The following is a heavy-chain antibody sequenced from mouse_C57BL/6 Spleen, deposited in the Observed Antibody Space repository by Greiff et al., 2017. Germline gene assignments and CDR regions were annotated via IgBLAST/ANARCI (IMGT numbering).Heavy chain of an antibody. V-gene: IGHV1-54*01. J-gene: IGHJ2*01. CDR3: AREGYDYDVDY. CDR2: INPGSGGT. Sequence: VQLQQSGAELVRPGTSVKVSCKASGYAFTNYLIEWVKQRPGQGLEWIGVINPGSGGTNYNEKFKGKATLTADKSSSTAYMQLSSLTSEDSAVYFCAREGYDYDVDYWGQGTTLTVSS. CDR1: GYAFTNYL. D-gene: IGHD2-4*01.